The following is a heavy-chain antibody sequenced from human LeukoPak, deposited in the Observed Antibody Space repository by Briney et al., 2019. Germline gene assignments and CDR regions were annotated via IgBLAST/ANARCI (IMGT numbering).Heavy chain of an antibody. CDR1: GGSISSSSYY. CDR3: ARDGYYDFWSGYYYSNWFDP. V-gene: IGHV4-39*02. CDR2: IYYSGST. J-gene: IGHJ5*02. Sequence: SETLSLTCTVSGGSISSSSYYWGWIRQPPGKGLEWIGSIYYSGSTYYNPSLKSRVTISVVTSKNQFSLKLSSVTAADTAVYYCARDGYYDFWSGYYYSNWFDPWGQGTLVTVSS. D-gene: IGHD3-3*01.